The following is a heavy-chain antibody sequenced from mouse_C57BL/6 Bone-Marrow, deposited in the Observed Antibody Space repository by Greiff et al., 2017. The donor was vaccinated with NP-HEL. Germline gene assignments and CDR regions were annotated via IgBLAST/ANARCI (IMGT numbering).Heavy chain of an antibody. J-gene: IGHJ3*01. CDR3: VGQIYYGNSPGAY. Sequence: EVQLVESGGGLVQPKGSLKLSCAASGFSFNTYAMNWVRQAPGKGLEWVARIRSKSNNYATYYADSVKDRFTISRDDSESMLYLQMNNLKTEDTAMYYCVGQIYYGNSPGAYWGQGTLVTVSA. CDR2: IRSKSNNYAT. V-gene: IGHV10-1*01. CDR1: GFSFNTYA. D-gene: IGHD2-1*01.